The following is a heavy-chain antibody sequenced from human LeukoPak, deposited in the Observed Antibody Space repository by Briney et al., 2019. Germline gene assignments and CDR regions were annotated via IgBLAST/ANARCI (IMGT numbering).Heavy chain of an antibody. CDR3: ARSISGSSTYYYYGMDV. J-gene: IGHJ6*02. CDR2: ISAYNGNT. Sequence: ASVKVSCKASGYTFTSYGISWVRQAPGQGLEWMEWISAYNGNTNYAQKLQGRVTMTTDTSTSTAYMELRSLRSDDTAVYYCARSISGSSTYYYYGMDVWGQGTTVTVSS. V-gene: IGHV1-18*01. D-gene: IGHD1-26*01. CDR1: GYTFTSYG.